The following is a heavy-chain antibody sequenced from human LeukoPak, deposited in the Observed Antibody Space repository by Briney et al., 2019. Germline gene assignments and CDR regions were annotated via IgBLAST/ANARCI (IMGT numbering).Heavy chain of an antibody. CDR3: AREYDILTGSLGY. D-gene: IGHD3-9*01. V-gene: IGHV4-30-4*08. J-gene: IGHJ4*02. Sequence: PSQTLSLTCTVSGGSISSGDYYWSWIRQPPGKGLEWIGYIYYSGSTYYNPSLKSRVTISVDTSENQFSLKLGSVTAADTAVYYCAREYDILTGSLGYWGQGTLVTVSS. CDR2: IYYSGST. CDR1: GGSISSGDYY.